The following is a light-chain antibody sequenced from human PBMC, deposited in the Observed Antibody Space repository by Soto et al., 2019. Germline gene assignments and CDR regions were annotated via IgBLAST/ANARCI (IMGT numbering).Light chain of an antibody. CDR3: QVWDSSSDHVV. Sequence: SYEPTQPPSVSVAPGKTARITCGGTNIGSKSVHWYQQKPGQAPVLVIYYDSDRPSGIPERFSGSNSGNTATLTISRVEAGDEADYYCQVWDSSSDHVVFGGGTKLTVL. CDR1: NIGSKS. J-gene: IGLJ2*01. V-gene: IGLV3-21*04. CDR2: YDS.